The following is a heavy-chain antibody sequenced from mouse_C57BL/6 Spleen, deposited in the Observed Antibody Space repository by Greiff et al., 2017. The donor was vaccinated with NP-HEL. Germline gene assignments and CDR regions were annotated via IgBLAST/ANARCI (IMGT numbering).Heavy chain of an antibody. J-gene: IGHJ2*01. CDR1: GYTFTSYW. V-gene: IGHV1-50*01. D-gene: IGHD1-1*01. CDR3: ARQITTVVARYFDY. Sequence: QVQLQQPGAELVKPGASVKLSCKASGYTFTSYWMQWVKQRPGQGLEWIGEIDPSDSYTNYNQKFKGKATLTVDTSSSTAYMQLSSLTSEDSAVYYCARQITTVVARYFDYWGQGTTLTVSS. CDR2: IDPSDSYT.